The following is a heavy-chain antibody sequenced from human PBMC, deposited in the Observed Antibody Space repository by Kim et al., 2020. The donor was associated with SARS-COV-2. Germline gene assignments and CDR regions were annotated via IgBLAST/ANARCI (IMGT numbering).Heavy chain of an antibody. CDR1: GGSISSGGYS. CDR2: IYHSGST. V-gene: IGHV4-30-2*01. Sequence: SETLSLTCAVSGGSISSGGYSWSWIRQPPGKGLEWIGYIYHSGSTYYNPSLKSRVTISVDRSKNQFSLKLSSVTAADTAVYYCARGLRAFDIWGQGTMVTVSS. CDR3: ARGLRAFDI. D-gene: IGHD2-8*01. J-gene: IGHJ3*02.